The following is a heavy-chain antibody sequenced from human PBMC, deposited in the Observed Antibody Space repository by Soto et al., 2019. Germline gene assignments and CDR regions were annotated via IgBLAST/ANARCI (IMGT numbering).Heavy chain of an antibody. V-gene: IGHV3-66*01. D-gene: IGHD3-16*01. CDR1: GFTVSSNY. CDR2: VYIGGNT. Sequence: EVQLVESGGGLVQPGGSLRLSCAASGFTVSSNYMSWVRQAPGKGLEWVSVVYIGGNTYYAESVEDRFTISRDNFQNMRYLQMKCLRAEDTAIYYCAGSVGGGFDYWGQGTLVTVSS. CDR3: AGSVGGGFDY. J-gene: IGHJ4*02.